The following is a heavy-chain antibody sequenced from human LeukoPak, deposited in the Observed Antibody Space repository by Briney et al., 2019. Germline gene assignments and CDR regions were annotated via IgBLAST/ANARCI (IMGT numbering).Heavy chain of an antibody. J-gene: IGHJ4*02. Sequence: GGSLRLSCAASGFTFSSYSMNWVRQAPGKGLEWVSYISSSSSTIYYADSVKGRFTISRDNAKNSLYLQMNSLRDEDTAVYYCATRGIFSTVTTSYFDYWGQGTLVTVSS. V-gene: IGHV3-48*02. CDR1: GFTFSSYS. D-gene: IGHD4-4*01. CDR3: ATRGIFSTVTTSYFDY. CDR2: ISSSSSTI.